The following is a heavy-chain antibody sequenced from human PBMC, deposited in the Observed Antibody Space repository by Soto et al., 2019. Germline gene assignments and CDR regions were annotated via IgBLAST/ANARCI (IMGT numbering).Heavy chain of an antibody. Sequence: QVQLVQSGAEVKKPGASVKVSCKASGYTFTSYAMHWVRQAPGQRLEWMGWINAGNGNTKYSQKFQGRVTITRDTSASTGYMELSSLRSEDTAVYYCARDAKTNYYYDSSGFDYWGQGTLVTVCS. V-gene: IGHV1-3*01. D-gene: IGHD3-22*01. CDR3: ARDAKTNYYYDSSGFDY. CDR1: GYTFTSYA. CDR2: INAGNGNT. J-gene: IGHJ4*02.